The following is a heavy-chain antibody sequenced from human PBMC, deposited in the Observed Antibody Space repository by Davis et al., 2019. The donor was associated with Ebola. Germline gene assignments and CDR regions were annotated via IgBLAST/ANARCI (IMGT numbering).Heavy chain of an antibody. Sequence: SLKISCAASGFTFDDYAMHWVRQAPGKGLEWVSGISWNSGSIGYADSVKGRFTISRDNAKNSLYLQMNSLRAEDTALYYCAKDISNSYYYYGMDVWGQGTTVTVSS. CDR2: ISWNSGSI. D-gene: IGHD4-11*01. V-gene: IGHV3-9*01. CDR3: AKDISNSYYYYGMDV. CDR1: GFTFDDYA. J-gene: IGHJ6*02.